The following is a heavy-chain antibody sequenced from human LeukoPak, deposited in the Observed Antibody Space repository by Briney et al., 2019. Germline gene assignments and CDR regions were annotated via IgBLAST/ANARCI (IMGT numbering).Heavy chain of an antibody. V-gene: IGHV4-59*01. CDR3: ARSVNYYGSGSYYDTTGP. CDR2: IYYSGST. Sequence: PSETLSLTCTVSGGSISSYYWSWIRQPPGKGLEWIGYIYYSGSTNYNPFLKSRVTISVDTSKNQFSLKLSSATAADTAVYYCARSVNYYGSGSYYDTTGPWGQGTLVTVSS. D-gene: IGHD3-10*01. CDR1: GGSISSYY. J-gene: IGHJ5*02.